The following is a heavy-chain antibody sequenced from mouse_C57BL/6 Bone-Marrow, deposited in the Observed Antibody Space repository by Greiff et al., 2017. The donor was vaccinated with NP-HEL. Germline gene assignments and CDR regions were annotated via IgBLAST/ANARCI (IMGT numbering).Heavy chain of an antibody. Sequence: QVQLQQPGAELVKPGASVKMSCKASGYTFTSYWITWVKQRPGQGLEWIGDIYPGSGSTNYNEKFKSKATLTVDTSSSTAYMQLSSLTSEDSAVYYCAIVPSYGNYDEDYWGQGTSVTVSA. CDR2: IYPGSGST. D-gene: IGHD2-1*01. CDR3: AIVPSYGNYDEDY. J-gene: IGHJ4*01. V-gene: IGHV1-55*01. CDR1: GYTFTSYW.